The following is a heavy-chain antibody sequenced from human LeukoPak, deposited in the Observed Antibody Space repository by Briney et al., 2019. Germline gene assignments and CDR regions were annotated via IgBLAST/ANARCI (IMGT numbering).Heavy chain of an antibody. CDR2: IYRSESTSWIGNIYHSGRT. Sequence: SETLSLTCNVSGYSINSGYYWGWIRQPPGKGLEWIGSIYRSESTSWIGNIYHSGRTSYNPSLKSRVTISVDTSKNQFSLRLGSVTAADTAVYYCAIRFSSSWYNDAFDIWGQGTMVTVSS. J-gene: IGHJ3*02. V-gene: IGHV4-38-2*02. CDR3: AIRFSSSWYNDAFDI. CDR1: GYSINSGYY. D-gene: IGHD6-13*01.